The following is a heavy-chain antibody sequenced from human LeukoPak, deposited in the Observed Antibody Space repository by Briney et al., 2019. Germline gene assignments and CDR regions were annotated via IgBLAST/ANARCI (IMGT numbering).Heavy chain of an antibody. CDR3: AKAVVPAAHFDY. D-gene: IGHD2-2*01. V-gene: IGHV3-9*01. J-gene: IGHJ4*02. CDR2: ISRSSGSI. Sequence: GVSLRLSCAASGFTFDDYAMHWVRQAPGKGLEWVSGISRSSGSIGYADSVKGRFTISRDNAKNSLYLQMNSLRAEDTALYYCAKAVVPAAHFDYWGQGTLVTVSS. CDR1: GFTFDDYA.